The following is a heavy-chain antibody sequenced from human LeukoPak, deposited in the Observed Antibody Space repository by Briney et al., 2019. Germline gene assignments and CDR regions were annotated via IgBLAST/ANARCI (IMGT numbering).Heavy chain of an antibody. Sequence: SETLSLTCAVYGGSFGGYYWSWIRQPPGKGLEWIGEINHSGSTNYNPSLESRVTISVDTSKNQFSLKLSSVTAADTAVYYCARKASSGWYDYWFDPWGQGTLVTVSS. CDR2: INHSGST. J-gene: IGHJ5*02. CDR3: ARKASSGWYDYWFDP. CDR1: GGSFGGYY. V-gene: IGHV4-34*01. D-gene: IGHD6-19*01.